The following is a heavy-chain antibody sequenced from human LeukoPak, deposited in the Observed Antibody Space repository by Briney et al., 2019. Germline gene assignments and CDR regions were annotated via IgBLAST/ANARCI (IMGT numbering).Heavy chain of an antibody. J-gene: IGHJ6*03. V-gene: IGHV3-33*01. CDR2: IWYDGTNK. Sequence: GGSLRLSCAASGFTFSSYGMHLVRQAPGKGLEWVAVIWYDGTNKYYADSVKGPFPNSGANSKNTLYLETNSLRAEDTAVYYCAREPYRLWFRELFSGCGFGDYYYYMDVWGKGTTVTVSS. CDR3: AREPYRLWFRELFSGCGFGDYYYYMDV. CDR1: GFTFSSYG. D-gene: IGHD3-10*01.